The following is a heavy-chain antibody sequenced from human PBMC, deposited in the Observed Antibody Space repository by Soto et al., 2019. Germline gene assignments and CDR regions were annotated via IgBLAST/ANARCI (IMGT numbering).Heavy chain of an antibody. CDR2: IWYDGTST. Sequence: QVQLVESGGGVVQPGRSLTLSCVASGFTLSNYGMHWVRQAPGKGLEWVAVIWYDGTSTYSADSVKGRFSISRDNSKNTLSLQISSLRAEGPAVYYCARNVGSSGSSRWFDTWGQGTLVTVSS. CDR3: ARNVGSSGSSRWFDT. D-gene: IGHD3-10*01. J-gene: IGHJ5*02. V-gene: IGHV3-33*01. CDR1: GFTLSNYG.